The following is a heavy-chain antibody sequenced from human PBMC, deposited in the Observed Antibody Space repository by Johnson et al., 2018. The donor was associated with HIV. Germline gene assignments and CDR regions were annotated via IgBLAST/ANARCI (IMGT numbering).Heavy chain of an antibody. J-gene: IGHJ3*02. CDR1: GFTFDDYA. CDR3: ARDPRVPFPLGHDAFDI. Sequence: VQLVESGGGVVQPGGSLRLSCAASGFTFDDYAMHWVRQAPGKGLEWVSGISWNSGSIGYADSVKGRFTISRDNAKNSLYLQMNSLRVEDTAVYYCARDPRVPFPLGHDAFDIWGQGTMVTVSS. CDR2: ISWNSGSI. D-gene: IGHD3-16*01. V-gene: IGHV3-9*01.